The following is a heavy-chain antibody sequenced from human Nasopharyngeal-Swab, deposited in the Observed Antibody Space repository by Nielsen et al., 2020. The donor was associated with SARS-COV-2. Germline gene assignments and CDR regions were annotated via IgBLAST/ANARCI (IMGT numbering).Heavy chain of an antibody. V-gene: IGHV4-34*01. CDR3: ARGRYSSSWYGLIWYFDL. CDR2: INHSGST. CDR1: GGSFSGYY. Sequence: SETLSLTCAVYGGSFSGYYWSWIRQPTGKGLEWIGEINHSGSTNYNQSLNSRVTISVDTSKNQFSLKLSSVTAADTAVYYCARGRYSSSWYGLIWYFDLWGRGTLVTVSS. J-gene: IGHJ2*01. D-gene: IGHD6-13*01.